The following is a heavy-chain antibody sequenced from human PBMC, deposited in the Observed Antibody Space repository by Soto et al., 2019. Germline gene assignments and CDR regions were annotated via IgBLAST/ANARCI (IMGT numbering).Heavy chain of an antibody. V-gene: IGHV1-2*04. CDR1: GYSFTDYH. CDR2: INPKSGGT. D-gene: IGHD2-8*01. Sequence: ASVKGSCKASGYSFTDYHIHWVRQAPGQGLDWLGRINPKSGGTSTAQKFQGWVTMTTDTSISTASMELTRLTSDDTAIYYCARGDSTDCSNGVCSFFYNHDMDVWGQGTTVTVSS. CDR3: ARGDSTDCSNGVCSFFYNHDMDV. J-gene: IGHJ6*02.